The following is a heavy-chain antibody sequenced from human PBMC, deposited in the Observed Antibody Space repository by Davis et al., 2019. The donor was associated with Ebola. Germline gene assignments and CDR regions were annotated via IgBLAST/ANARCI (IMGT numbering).Heavy chain of an antibody. CDR2: ISPHNGNT. CDR1: GYPFTSSG. CDR3: ARSSFLDWLLTDY. J-gene: IGHJ4*02. D-gene: IGHD3/OR15-3a*01. Sequence: ASVKVSCKASGYPFTSSGVTWVRQAPGQGLQWMGWISPHNGNTNYAQKFQGRVTLTTDTSTTTAYMELTSLRSDDTAVYYCARSSFLDWLLTDYWGQGTLVTVSS. V-gene: IGHV1-18*04.